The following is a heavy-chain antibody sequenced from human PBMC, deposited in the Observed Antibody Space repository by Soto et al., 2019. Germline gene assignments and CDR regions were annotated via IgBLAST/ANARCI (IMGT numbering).Heavy chain of an antibody. CDR1: GFSFDDYA. CDR3: AKARVASSGGRFDV. Sequence: EVKLVESGGGWVQPGRSLRLSCAASGFSFDDYAMHWVRQLPGKGLEWVAGIGWRSCTLGYANYVKGRFTISRDNAQNFLYLEMDDLSAEDAALYVCAKARVASSGGRFDVWGQGALGTVSS. CDR2: IGWRSCTL. V-gene: IGHV3-9*01. D-gene: IGHD3-3*01. J-gene: IGHJ4*02.